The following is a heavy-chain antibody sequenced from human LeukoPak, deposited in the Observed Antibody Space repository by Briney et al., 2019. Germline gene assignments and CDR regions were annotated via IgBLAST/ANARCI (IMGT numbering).Heavy chain of an antibody. CDR1: GGSISSYY. D-gene: IGHD1-26*01. J-gene: IGHJ5*02. V-gene: IGHV4-59*12. CDR2: IYYSGST. Sequence: SETLSLTCTVSGGSISSYYWSWIRQPPGKGLEWIGYIYYSGSTNYNPSLKSRVTISVDTSKNQFSLKLSSVTAADTAVYYCARASPIVGATGWFDPWGQGTLVTVSS. CDR3: ARASPIVGATGWFDP.